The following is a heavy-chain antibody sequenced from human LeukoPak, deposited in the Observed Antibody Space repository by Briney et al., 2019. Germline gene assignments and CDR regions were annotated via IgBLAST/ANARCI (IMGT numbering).Heavy chain of an antibody. CDR1: GGSISNYY. D-gene: IGHD6-13*01. J-gene: IGHJ6*02. CDR2: IYYSGNT. Sequence: SETLSLTCTVSGGSISNYYWSWIRQPPGKGLEWIGYIYYSGNTNYNPSLKSRVTISVDTSKNQFSLKLSSVTAADTAVYYCARHSGAGYSTSGTYYYGMDVWGQGTTVTVSS. V-gene: IGHV4-59*08. CDR3: ARHSGAGYSTSGTYYYGMDV.